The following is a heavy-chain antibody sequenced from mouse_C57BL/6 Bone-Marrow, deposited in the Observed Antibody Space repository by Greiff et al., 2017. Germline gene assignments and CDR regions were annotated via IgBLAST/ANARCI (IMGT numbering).Heavy chain of an antibody. Sequence: VQLQQSGAELVRPGASVKLSCTASGFNIKDDYMHWVKQRPEQGLEWIGWIDPENGDTEYASKFQGKATITADTSSNTAYLQLSSLTAEDTAVYYFTLYTTVVAYGLWYFDVWGTGTTVTVSS. CDR2: IDPENGDT. V-gene: IGHV14-4*01. CDR1: GFNIKDDY. J-gene: IGHJ1*03. CDR3: TLYTTVVAYGLWYFDV. D-gene: IGHD1-1*01.